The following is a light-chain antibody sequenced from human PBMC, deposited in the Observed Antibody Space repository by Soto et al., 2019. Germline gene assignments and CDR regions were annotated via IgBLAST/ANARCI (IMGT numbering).Light chain of an antibody. CDR3: EQYGSSPTWT. Sequence: EIVLTQSPGTLSLSPGERATLSCRASQSVSSSYLAWYQQKPGQAPRLLIYGASSRATGIPDRFSGSGSGSGFSIIIIGLEPEDFLVYYYEQYGSSPTWTVGRGTKVEIK. CDR2: GAS. CDR1: QSVSSSY. V-gene: IGKV3-20*01. J-gene: IGKJ1*01.